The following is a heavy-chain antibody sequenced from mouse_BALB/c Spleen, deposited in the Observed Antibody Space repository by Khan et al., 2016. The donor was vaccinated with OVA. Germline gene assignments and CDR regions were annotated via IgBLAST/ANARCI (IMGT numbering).Heavy chain of an antibody. CDR2: IWAGGST. V-gene: IGHV2-9*02. CDR3: ARGVYCYVYYFDF. J-gene: IGHJ2*01. D-gene: IGHD2-12*01. Sequence: QVQLKESGPGLVAPSQSLSITCTVSGFSLTSYGVHWVRQPPGKGLEWLGVIWAGGSTNYNSALMSRLSISKDNSKSQVFLKMNSLQTDDTAMYYCARGVYCYVYYFDFWGQGTTLTVSS. CDR1: GFSLTSYG.